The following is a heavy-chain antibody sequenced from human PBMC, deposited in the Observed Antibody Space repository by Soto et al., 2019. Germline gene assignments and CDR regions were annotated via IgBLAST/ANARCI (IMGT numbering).Heavy chain of an antibody. CDR1: GGTFSSYA. CDR3: ARGGIVATIKYGMDV. Sequence: ASVKVSCKASGGTFSSYAISWVRQAPGQGLEWMGGIIPIFGTANYAQKFQGRVTITADESTSTAYMELSSLRSEDTAVYYCARGGIVATIKYGMDVWGQGTTVTVSS. D-gene: IGHD5-12*01. CDR2: IIPIFGTA. V-gene: IGHV1-69*13. J-gene: IGHJ6*02.